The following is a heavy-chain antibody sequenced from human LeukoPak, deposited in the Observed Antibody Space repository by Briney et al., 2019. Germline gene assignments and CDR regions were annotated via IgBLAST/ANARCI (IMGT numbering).Heavy chain of an antibody. Sequence: KPSETLSLTCTVSGGSISSYYWIWIRQPPGKGLEWIGHIYYTGTTNYNPSLKSRVTISLDTSKNQFSLKVSSLTAADTAVYYCARQTWLIDYWGQGTLITVSS. CDR2: IYYTGTT. J-gene: IGHJ4*02. CDR1: GGSISSYY. D-gene: IGHD5-12*01. CDR3: ARQTWLIDY. V-gene: IGHV4-59*08.